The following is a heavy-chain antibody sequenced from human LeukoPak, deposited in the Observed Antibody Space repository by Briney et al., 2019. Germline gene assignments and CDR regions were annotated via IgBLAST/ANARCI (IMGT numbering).Heavy chain of an antibody. CDR3: ARDEWGSGSYYFGY. V-gene: IGHV1-69*05. Sequence: SVKVSCKASGGTFTSYAISWVRQAPGQGLEWMGGIIPIFGTANYAQKFQGRVTITTDESTNTAYMELSSLRSEDTAVYYCARDEWGSGSYYFGYWGQGTLATVSS. CDR2: IIPIFGTA. D-gene: IGHD3-10*01. CDR1: GGTFTSYA. J-gene: IGHJ4*02.